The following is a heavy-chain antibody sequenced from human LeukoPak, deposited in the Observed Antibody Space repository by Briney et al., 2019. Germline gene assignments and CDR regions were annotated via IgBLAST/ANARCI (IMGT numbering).Heavy chain of an antibody. CDR1: GFTYSSYA. CDR2: ISYDGSKK. J-gene: IGHJ4*02. D-gene: IGHD1-1*01. CDR3: ASLTTLRTNSVDY. V-gene: IGHV3-30*04. Sequence: PGGSLRLSCAASGFTYSSYAMHWVRQAPGKGLEWVALISYDGSKKYYADSVKGRFTISRDNSKNTLYLQMNSLRAEDTAVYYCASLTTLRTNSVDYWGRGSLVTVSS.